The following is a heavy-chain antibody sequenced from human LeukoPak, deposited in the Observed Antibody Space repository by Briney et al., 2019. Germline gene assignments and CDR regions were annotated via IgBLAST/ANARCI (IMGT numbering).Heavy chain of an antibody. Sequence: GASVKVSCKASGYSFTSYGISWVRQAPGQGLEWMGWISAYNVNTNYAQKLQGRVTMTTDTSTSTAYMELRSLRSDDTAVYYCARDLGRDSSGYVLDYWGQGTLVTGSS. CDR3: ARDLGRDSSGYVLDY. CDR2: ISAYNVNT. J-gene: IGHJ4*02. D-gene: IGHD3-22*01. V-gene: IGHV1-18*01. CDR1: GYSFTSYG.